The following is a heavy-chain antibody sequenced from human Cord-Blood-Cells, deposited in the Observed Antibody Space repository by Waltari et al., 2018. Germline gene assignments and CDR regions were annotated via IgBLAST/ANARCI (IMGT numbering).Heavy chain of an antibody. V-gene: IGHV4-30-4*08. CDR3: ARGRIAAAGTSRDDYYYYYGMDV. CDR2: IYYSGST. CDR1: GGSISRGDSS. D-gene: IGHD6-13*01. Sequence: QVKLQESGPGLVKPSQHLSLTCTVSGGSISRGDSSWSWIRQPPGKGLEGIGYIYYSGSTYYNPSLKSRVTISVDTSKNQFSLKLSSVTAADTAVYYCARGRIAAAGTSRDDYYYYYGMDVWGQGTTVTVSS. J-gene: IGHJ6*02.